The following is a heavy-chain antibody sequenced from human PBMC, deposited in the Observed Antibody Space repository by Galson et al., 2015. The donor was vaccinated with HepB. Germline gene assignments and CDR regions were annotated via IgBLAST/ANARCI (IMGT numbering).Heavy chain of an antibody. D-gene: IGHD6-25*01. V-gene: IGHV3-23*01. Sequence: SLRLSCAASGFTFSSYAMSWVRQAPGKGLEWVSAISGSGGSTYYADSVKGRVTISRDNSKNTLYLQMNSLRAEDTAVYYCAKDAIGGRLARDAGASWGPGPMFRVTS. CDR1: GFTFSSYA. CDR3: AKDAIGGRLARDAGAS. J-gene: IGHJ3*02. CDR2: ISGSGGST.